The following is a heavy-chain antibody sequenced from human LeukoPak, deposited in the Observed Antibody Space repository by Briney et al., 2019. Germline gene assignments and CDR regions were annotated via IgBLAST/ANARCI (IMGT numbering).Heavy chain of an antibody. J-gene: IGHJ4*02. D-gene: IGHD3-10*01. V-gene: IGHV3-23*01. CDR3: AKAGGMVRGVIYYFDY. CDR1: GFTFSSYA. Sequence: GGSLRLSCAASGFTFSSYAMSWVRQAPGKGLEWVSAISGSGGSTYSADSVKGRFTISRDNSKNTLYLQMNSLRAEDTAAYYCAKAGGMVRGVIYYFDYWGQGTLVTVSS. CDR2: ISGSGGST.